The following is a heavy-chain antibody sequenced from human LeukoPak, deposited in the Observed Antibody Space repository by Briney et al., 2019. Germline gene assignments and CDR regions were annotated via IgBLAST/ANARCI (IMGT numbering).Heavy chain of an antibody. V-gene: IGHV4-34*01. Sequence: SETLSLTCAVYGGSFSGYYWSWIRQPPGKGLEWIGEINHSGSTNYNPSLKSRVTISVDTSKNQFSLKLSSVTAADTAVYYCARVLSYGRYYYYYMDVWGKGTTVTVSS. CDR2: INHSGST. CDR3: ARVLSYGRYYYYYMDV. CDR1: GGSFSGYY. J-gene: IGHJ6*03. D-gene: IGHD5-18*01.